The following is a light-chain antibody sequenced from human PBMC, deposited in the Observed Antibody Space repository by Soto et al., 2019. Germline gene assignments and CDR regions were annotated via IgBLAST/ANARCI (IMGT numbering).Light chain of an antibody. Sequence: EIVLTQSPGTLSLSPGERATLSCRASQSVSSSYLAWYQQKPGQAPRLLIYGASSRATGIPDRFSGSGSGTDFXLXXSRXXPXXXAVYYCQQYDSSLGLTFGGGTKVEIK. J-gene: IGKJ4*01. CDR1: QSVSSSY. V-gene: IGKV3-20*01. CDR3: QQYDSSLGLT. CDR2: GAS.